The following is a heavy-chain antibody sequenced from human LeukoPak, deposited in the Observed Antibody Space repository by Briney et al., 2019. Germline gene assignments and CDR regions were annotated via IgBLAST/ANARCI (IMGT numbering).Heavy chain of an antibody. CDR3: ANLGNWNDVRDY. J-gene: IGHJ4*02. V-gene: IGHV3-23*01. D-gene: IGHD1-20*01. CDR2: ISAGGGTI. CDR1: GFTFISYA. Sequence: GGSLRLPCAASGFTFISYAMTWVRQAPGKGLEWVSAISAGGGTILYADSVKGRFTISRDNSKNTLYLQMNSLRAEDTAVYYCANLGNWNDVRDYWGQGTLVTVSS.